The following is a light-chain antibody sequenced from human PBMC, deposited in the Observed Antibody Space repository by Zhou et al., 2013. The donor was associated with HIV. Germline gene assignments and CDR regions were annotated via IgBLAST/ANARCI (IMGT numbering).Light chain of an antibody. J-gene: IGKJ1*01. CDR2: MGS. V-gene: IGKV2-28*01. CDR3: MQGYKLLVDV. Sequence: DIVMTQSPLSLPVTPGEPASISCRSSQSLLQSNGYNFLDWYLQKPGQSPQLLIYMGSYRASGVPDRFSGSGSGTDFTLKISRVEAEDVGVYYCMQGYKLLVDVFGQGT. CDR1: QSLLQSNGYNF.